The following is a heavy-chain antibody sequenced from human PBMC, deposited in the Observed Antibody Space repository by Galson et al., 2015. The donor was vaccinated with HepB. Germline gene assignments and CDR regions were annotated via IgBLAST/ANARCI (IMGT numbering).Heavy chain of an antibody. CDR2: MNPNNGNT. CDR1: GYTFTSYD. Sequence: SVKVSCKASGYTFTSYDISWVRQAPGQGLEWMGWMNPNNGNTGYAQKFQGRVTMTRTSSTGTAYMELSSLRPEDTAVYYCARPGYCTSSRCYRWFDSWGQGTLVTVSS. V-gene: IGHV1-8*01. D-gene: IGHD2-2*02. CDR3: ARPGYCTSSRCYRWFDS. J-gene: IGHJ5*01.